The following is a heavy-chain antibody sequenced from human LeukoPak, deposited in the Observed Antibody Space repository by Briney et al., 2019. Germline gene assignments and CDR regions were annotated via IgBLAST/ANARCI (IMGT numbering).Heavy chain of an antibody. V-gene: IGHV3-21*01. CDR3: ATIVVMTAIQDY. J-gene: IGHJ4*02. D-gene: IGHD2-21*02. Sequence: GGSLRLSCAASGFTFSSYSMNWVRQAPGKGLEWVSSISSSSSYIYYADSVKGRFTISRDNAKNSLYLQMNSLRAEDTAVYYCATIVVMTAIQDYWGQGTLVTVS. CDR2: ISSSSSYI. CDR1: GFTFSSYS.